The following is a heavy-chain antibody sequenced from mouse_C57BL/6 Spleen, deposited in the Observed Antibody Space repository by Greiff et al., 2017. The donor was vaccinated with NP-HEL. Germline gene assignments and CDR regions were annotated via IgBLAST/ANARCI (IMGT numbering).Heavy chain of an antibody. J-gene: IGHJ3*01. CDR3: ARWGFAY. CDR1: GYTFTDYY. Sequence: EVQLQQSGPELVKPGASVKISCKASGYTFTDYYMNWVKQSHGKSLEWIGDINPNNGGTSYNQKFKGKATLTVDKSSSTAYMELRSLTSEDSAVYCCARWGFAYWGQGTLVTVSA. V-gene: IGHV1-26*01. CDR2: INPNNGGT.